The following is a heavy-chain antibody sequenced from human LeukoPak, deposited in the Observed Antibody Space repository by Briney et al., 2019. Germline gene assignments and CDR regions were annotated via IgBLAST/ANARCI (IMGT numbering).Heavy chain of an antibody. CDR2: KRYDGSNE. J-gene: IGHJ5*02. V-gene: IGHV3-30*02. CDR3: AKDGRAEAAYRGNWFDP. D-gene: IGHD6-19*01. Sequence: GGSLRLSCAASGFTFSNYGMHWVRQAPGKGLEWVAFKRYDGSNEYYADSVKGRFTISRDNSKNTLYLQMNSLRAEDTAVYYCAKDGRAEAAYRGNWFDPWGQGTLVTVSS. CDR1: GFTFSNYG.